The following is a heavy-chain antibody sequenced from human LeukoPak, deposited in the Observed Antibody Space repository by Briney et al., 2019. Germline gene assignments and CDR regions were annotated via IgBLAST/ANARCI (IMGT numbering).Heavy chain of an antibody. Sequence: KTGGSLRLSCAASGFTFSSYSMNWVRQAPGKGLEWVSSISSSSSYIYYADSVKGRFTISRDNAKNSLYLQMNSLRAEDTAVYYCARGGDIVARDFDPWGQGTLVTVSS. CDR3: ARGGDIVARDFDP. D-gene: IGHD5-12*01. J-gene: IGHJ5*02. CDR2: ISSSSSYI. V-gene: IGHV3-21*01. CDR1: GFTFSSYS.